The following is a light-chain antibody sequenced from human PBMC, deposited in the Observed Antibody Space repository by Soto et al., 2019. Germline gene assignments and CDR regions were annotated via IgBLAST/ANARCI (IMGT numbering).Light chain of an antibody. V-gene: IGKV4-1*01. J-gene: IGKJ1*01. CDR3: LQYYSIPRT. CDR1: QSVLHSPTNNNY. Sequence: DIVMTQSPDSLAVSLGERATINCKSSQSVLHSPTNNNYLAWYQKKPGQPPKLLIYWASTRESGVPDRFSGSGSGTHFTLTINSLQAEDAAVYYCLQYYSIPRTFGQGTKVEIK. CDR2: WAS.